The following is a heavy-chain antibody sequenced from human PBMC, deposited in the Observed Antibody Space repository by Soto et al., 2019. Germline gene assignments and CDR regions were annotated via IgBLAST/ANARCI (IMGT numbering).Heavy chain of an antibody. J-gene: IGHJ4*02. CDR3: ARDAQQQLAVLEH. CDR2: ISYDGSNK. CDR1: GFTFSSYA. Sequence: QVQLVESGGGVVQPGRSLRLSCAASGFTFSSYAMHWVRQAPGKGLEWVAVISYDGSNKYYADSVKGRFTISRDNSKNTLYLQMNRLRAEDKAVYYCARDAQQQLAVLEHWGQGTLVPVSS. D-gene: IGHD6-13*01. V-gene: IGHV3-30-3*01.